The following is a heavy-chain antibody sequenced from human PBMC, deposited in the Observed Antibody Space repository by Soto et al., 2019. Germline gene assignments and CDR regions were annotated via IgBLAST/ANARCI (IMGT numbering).Heavy chain of an antibody. V-gene: IGHV4-59*01. Sequence: PSETLSLTCTVSGGSISSYYWSWIRQPPGKGLEWIGYIHYSGSTNYNPSLKSRVTISVDTSKNQFSLKPSSVTAADTAVYYCARVGKYCSGGSCYSVYFDYWGQGTLVTVSS. D-gene: IGHD2-15*01. CDR2: IHYSGST. CDR1: GGSISSYY. J-gene: IGHJ4*02. CDR3: ARVGKYCSGGSCYSVYFDY.